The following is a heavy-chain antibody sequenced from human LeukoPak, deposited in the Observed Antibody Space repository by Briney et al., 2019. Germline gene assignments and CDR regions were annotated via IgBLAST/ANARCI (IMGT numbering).Heavy chain of an antibody. CDR3: ARSDRGPEY. D-gene: IGHD6-25*01. CDR1: GFTFSSRW. Sequence: GGSLRLSCSASGFTFSSRWMSWVRQAPGRGLEWVAIINIDGSEKHYVDSVKGRFTISRDNAKNSLYLQMNSLRAEDTAVYYCARSDRGPEYWGQGTLVTVSS. CDR2: INIDGSEK. J-gene: IGHJ4*02. V-gene: IGHV3-7*01.